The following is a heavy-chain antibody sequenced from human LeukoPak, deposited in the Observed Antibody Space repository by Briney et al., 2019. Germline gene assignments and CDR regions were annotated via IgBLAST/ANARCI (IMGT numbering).Heavy chain of an antibody. D-gene: IGHD3-9*01. Sequence: SETLSLTCTVSGGSISSGGYYWSWIRQHPGKGLVWIGYIYYSGSTYYNPSLKSRVTISVDTSKNQFSLKLSSVTAADTAVYYCASFNPHPYDILTGFDYWGQGTLVTVSS. CDR3: ASFNPHPYDILTGFDY. CDR2: IYYSGST. CDR1: GGSISSGGYY. J-gene: IGHJ4*02. V-gene: IGHV4-31*03.